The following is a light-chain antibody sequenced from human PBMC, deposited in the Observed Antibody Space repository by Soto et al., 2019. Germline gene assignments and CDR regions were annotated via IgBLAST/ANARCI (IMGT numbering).Light chain of an antibody. CDR2: WAS. V-gene: IGKV4-1*01. CDR1: QSLLANCNNKNC. J-gene: IGKJ2*01. Sequence: DLVLTQSPDSLAVSLGERATINFKSSQSLLANCNNKNCLAWYQHKPGQPPKMLILWASTRESGVPDRLSGSGSGTDFTLTISSMQAEDAAVYYCQHFFSPPFPFGQGTKMEIK. CDR3: QHFFSPPFP.